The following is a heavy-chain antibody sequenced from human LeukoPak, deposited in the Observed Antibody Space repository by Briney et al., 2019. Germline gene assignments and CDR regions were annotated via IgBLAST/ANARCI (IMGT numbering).Heavy chain of an antibody. D-gene: IGHD3-22*01. CDR1: GFTFSTYW. CDR2: IKQDGSAK. Sequence: PGGSLRLSCAASGFTFSTYWMTWVRQAPGKGLEWVANIKQDGSAKYYVDSVKGRFTISRDNSKDTLYLQMSSVRVDDTAVYYCARDRGRYYDSRGFYWGYYFDSWGQGILVTVST. CDR3: ARDRGRYYDSRGFYWGYYFDS. V-gene: IGHV3-7*03. J-gene: IGHJ4*02.